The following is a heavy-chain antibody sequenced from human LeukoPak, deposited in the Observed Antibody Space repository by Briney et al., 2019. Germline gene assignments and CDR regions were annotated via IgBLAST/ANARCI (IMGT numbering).Heavy chain of an antibody. CDR3: ARVYSSGWYGRYYYGMDV. D-gene: IGHD6-19*01. J-gene: IGHJ6*02. Sequence: ASVKVSCKASGYTFTSYGISWVRQAPGQGLEWMGWISAYNGNTNYAQKLQGRVTMTTDTSTSTAYMELRSLRSDDTAVYYCARVYSSGWYGRYYYGMDVWGQGTTVTVSS. CDR2: ISAYNGNT. V-gene: IGHV1-18*01. CDR1: GYTFTSYG.